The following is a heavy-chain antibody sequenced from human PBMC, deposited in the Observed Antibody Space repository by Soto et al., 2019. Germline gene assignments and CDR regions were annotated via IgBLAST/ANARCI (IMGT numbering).Heavy chain of an antibody. CDR1: GFTFSSYG. Sequence: GGSLRLSCAASGFTFSSYGLHWVRQAPGKGLEWVAVISYDGINKYYADSVKGRFTISRDNSKNTLYMQMNSLRAEDTAVYYCAKPLTDYYYYGMDVWGQGTTVTVSS. V-gene: IGHV3-30*18. CDR3: AKPLTDYYYYGMDV. CDR2: ISYDGINK. J-gene: IGHJ6*02.